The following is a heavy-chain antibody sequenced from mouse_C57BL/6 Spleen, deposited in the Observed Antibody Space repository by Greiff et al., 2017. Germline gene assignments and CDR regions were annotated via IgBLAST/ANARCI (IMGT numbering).Heavy chain of an antibody. D-gene: IGHD2-4*01. CDR3: TTGGGYYDYDVDY. CDR2: IDPEDGDT. V-gene: IGHV14-1*01. CDR1: GFNIKDYY. Sequence: VQLKESGAELVRPGASVKLSCTASGFNIKDYYMHWVKQRPEQGLAWIGRIDPEDGDTEYAPKFQGKATMTADTSSNTAYLQLSSLTSEDTAVYYCTTGGGYYDYDVDYWGQGTTLTVSS. J-gene: IGHJ2*01.